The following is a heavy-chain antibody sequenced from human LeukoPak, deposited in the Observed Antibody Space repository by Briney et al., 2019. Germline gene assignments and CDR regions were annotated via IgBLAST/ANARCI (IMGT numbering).Heavy chain of an antibody. D-gene: IGHD5-18*01. V-gene: IGHV7-4-1*02. CDR2: INTNTGNP. CDR3: ARTPGYSYGYMVYYFDY. Sequence: ASVKVSCKASGYTFTIYAMNWVRQAPGQGLEWMGWINTNTGNPTYAQGFTGRFVFSLDTSVSTAYLQISSLKAEDTAVYYCARTPGYSYGYMVYYFDYWGQGTLVTVSS. J-gene: IGHJ4*02. CDR1: GYTFTIYA.